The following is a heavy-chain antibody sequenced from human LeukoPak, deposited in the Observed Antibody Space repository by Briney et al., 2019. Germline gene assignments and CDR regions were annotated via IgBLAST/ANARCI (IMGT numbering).Heavy chain of an antibody. CDR1: GGTFSSYA. Sequence: SVKVSCKASGGTFSSYAISWVRQAPGQGLEWMGRIIPILGIANHAQKFQGRVTITADKSTSTAYMELSSLRSEDTAVYYCARDRAPITMVRGVIDYWGQGTLVTVSS. V-gene: IGHV1-69*04. D-gene: IGHD3-10*01. J-gene: IGHJ4*02. CDR3: ARDRAPITMVRGVIDY. CDR2: IIPILGIA.